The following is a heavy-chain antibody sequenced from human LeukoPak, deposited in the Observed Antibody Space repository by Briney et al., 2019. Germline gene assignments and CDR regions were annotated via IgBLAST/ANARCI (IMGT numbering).Heavy chain of an antibody. V-gene: IGHV3-33*01. CDR2: IWSDGSNK. J-gene: IGHJ4*02. Sequence: GGSLRLSCAASGFTFSTYGMHWVRQAPGKGLEWVAIIWSDGSNKNYGDSVTGRFTISRDNSKNTLYLQMNGLRVEDTAVYYCVTRGVGQTGPFDHWGQGTLVTVSS. CDR1: GFTFSTYG. CDR3: VTRGVGQTGPFDH. D-gene: IGHD3-10*01.